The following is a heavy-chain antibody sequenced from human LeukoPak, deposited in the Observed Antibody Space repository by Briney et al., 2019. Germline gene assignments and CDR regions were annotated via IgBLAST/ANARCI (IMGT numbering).Heavy chain of an antibody. V-gene: IGHV4-39*07. Sequence: KPSETLSLTFTVSGGSISSSSYYWGWIRQPPGKGLEWIGSIYHSGSTYYNPSLKSRVTISVDRSKNQFSLKLSSVTAADTAVYYCAKFSGQQLASRTDYWGQGTLVTVSS. CDR3: AKFSGQQLASRTDY. D-gene: IGHD6-13*01. J-gene: IGHJ4*02. CDR1: GGSISSSSYY. CDR2: IYHSGST.